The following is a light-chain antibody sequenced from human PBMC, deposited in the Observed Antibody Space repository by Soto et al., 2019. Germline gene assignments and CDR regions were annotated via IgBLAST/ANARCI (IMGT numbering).Light chain of an antibody. Sequence: EIVLTQSPGTLSLSPGERATLSCRASQSVSSSYLAWYQQKPGQAPRLLIYGASSRATGIPDSVSGSGSGTHFTLTISRLEPEDCAVYYCQQYGSAPLTFGGGTKVEIK. CDR1: QSVSSSY. V-gene: IGKV3-20*01. CDR3: QQYGSAPLT. CDR2: GAS. J-gene: IGKJ4*01.